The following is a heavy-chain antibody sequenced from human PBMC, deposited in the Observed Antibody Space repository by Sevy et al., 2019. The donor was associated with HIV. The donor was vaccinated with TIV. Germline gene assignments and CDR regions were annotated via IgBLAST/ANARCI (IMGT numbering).Heavy chain of an antibody. CDR1: GYSFTSYD. D-gene: IGHD2-2*01. V-gene: IGHV1-8*01. CDR3: ARTVSTDYYTGMDV. Sequence: ASVKVSCKASGYSFTSYDINWVRQATGQGLEWMGWMNPNSGNTGYAQKFQGRVSMTRNTSISTAYLEVSSLRSEDMAVYYCARTVSTDYYTGMDVWGQGTTVTVSS. CDR2: MNPNSGNT. J-gene: IGHJ6*02.